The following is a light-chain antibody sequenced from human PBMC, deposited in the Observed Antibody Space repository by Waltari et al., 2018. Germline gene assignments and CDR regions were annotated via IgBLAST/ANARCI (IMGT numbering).Light chain of an antibody. CDR1: QSISTN. J-gene: IGKJ3*01. CDR2: GAS. V-gene: IGKV3-15*01. Sequence: EIVMTQAPAQPSVSPGGKSTLSCRASQSISTNLAWYQHKTGQAPRLLIHGASTRATGIPARFSGSGSGTEFTLTISSLQSEDFAVYYCQQYNYWPRFTFGPGTKVDIK. CDR3: QQYNYWPRFT.